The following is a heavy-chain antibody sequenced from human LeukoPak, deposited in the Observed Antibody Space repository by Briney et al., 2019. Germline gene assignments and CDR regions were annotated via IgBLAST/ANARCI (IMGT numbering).Heavy chain of an antibody. V-gene: IGHV1-2*02. J-gene: IGHJ4*02. CDR2: IKPNSGGT. CDR1: GYTFTGHS. D-gene: IGHD3-16*01. Sequence: ASVKVSCKASGYTFTGHSMYWVRQAPGQGLEWMGWIKPNSGGTNYAQKFQGRVTMTRDTSISTAYMELSRLRSDDTAVYYCAKDRTKVGLIPMGRRYYFDYWGQGTLVTVSS. CDR3: AKDRTKVGLIPMGRRYYFDY.